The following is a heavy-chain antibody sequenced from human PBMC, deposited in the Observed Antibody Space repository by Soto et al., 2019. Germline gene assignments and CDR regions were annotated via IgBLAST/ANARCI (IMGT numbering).Heavy chain of an antibody. Sequence: SETLSLTCTVSGGSISSYYWSWIRQPPGKGLEWIGYIYYSGSTNSNPSLKSRVTISVDTSKNQFSLKLSSVTAAGTAVYYCARYCSGGSCYDGLRRFDPWGQGTLVTVSS. CDR1: GGSISSYY. J-gene: IGHJ5*02. V-gene: IGHV4-59*01. D-gene: IGHD2-15*01. CDR2: IYYSGST. CDR3: ARYCSGGSCYDGLRRFDP.